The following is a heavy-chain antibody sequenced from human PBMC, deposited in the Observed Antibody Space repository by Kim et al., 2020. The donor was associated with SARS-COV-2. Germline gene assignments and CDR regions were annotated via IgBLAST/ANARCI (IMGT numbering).Heavy chain of an antibody. V-gene: IGHV3-11*05. D-gene: IGHD3-10*01. Sequence: ESVKGRLPSSRDNAQNSLYLQMSTLRAEDTAVYYCARVLYGAGSHYYFDLWGQGTLVTVSS. J-gene: IGHJ4*02. CDR3: ARVLYGAGSHYYFDL.